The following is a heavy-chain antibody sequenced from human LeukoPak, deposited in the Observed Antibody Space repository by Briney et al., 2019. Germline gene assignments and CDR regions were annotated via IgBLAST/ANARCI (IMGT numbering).Heavy chain of an antibody. CDR3: GARRAFDI. D-gene: IGHD6-6*01. J-gene: IGHJ3*02. V-gene: IGHV4-34*01. CDR1: GGSFSGYY. CDR2: INHSGST. Sequence: SETLSLTCAVYGGSFSGYYWSWIRQPPGKGLEWIGEINHSGSTNYNPSLKSRVTISVDRSKNQFSLRLSSVTAADTAVYYCGARRAFDIWGQGTMVIVSS.